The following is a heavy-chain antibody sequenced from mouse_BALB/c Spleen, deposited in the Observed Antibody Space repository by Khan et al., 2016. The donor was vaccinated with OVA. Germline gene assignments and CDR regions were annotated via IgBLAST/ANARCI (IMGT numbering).Heavy chain of an antibody. CDR2: IDPDNGDT. V-gene: IGHV14-4*02. J-gene: IGHJ4*01. CDR3: TTGWCYTMDY. D-gene: IGHD1-1*02. Sequence: EVQLQQSGADLVRSGASVKLSCIASGFNIRHYYLHWVKQRPEQGLEWIGWIDPDNGDTEYDPKFQGKATMTADTSSNTAYLQLSRLTSEDTAVYYCTTGWCYTMDYWGQGTSVTVSS. CDR1: GFNIRHYY.